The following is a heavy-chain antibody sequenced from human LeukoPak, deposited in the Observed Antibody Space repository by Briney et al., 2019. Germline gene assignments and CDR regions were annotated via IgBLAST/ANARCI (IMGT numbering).Heavy chain of an antibody. CDR2: ISYDGSNK. V-gene: IGHV3-30*04. CDR1: GFTFSSYA. J-gene: IGHJ5*02. D-gene: IGHD2-2*01. Sequence: GRSLRLSCAASGFTFSSYAMHWVRQAPGKGLEWVAVISYDGSNKYYADSVKGRFTISRDNSKNTLYLQMNSLRAEDTAVYYCARAGCSSTSCYVWGNWLDPWGQGTLVTVSS. CDR3: ARAGCSSTSCYVWGNWLDP.